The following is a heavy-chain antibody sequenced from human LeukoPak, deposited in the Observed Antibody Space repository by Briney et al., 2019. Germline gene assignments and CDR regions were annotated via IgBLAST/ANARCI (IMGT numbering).Heavy chain of an antibody. CDR3: TTAISMFRGVITDY. J-gene: IGHJ4*02. CDR1: GHTFNNTW. D-gene: IGHD3-10*01. Sequence: GGSLRLSCADSGHTFNNTWMKWVRQAPGKGLEWVGHIQKKTDGGTSDYAASVKGRFTISRDDSKNTLYLQMNSLKTEDTAVYYCTTAISMFRGVITDYWGQGTLVSVSS. CDR2: IQKKTDGGTS. V-gene: IGHV3-15*01.